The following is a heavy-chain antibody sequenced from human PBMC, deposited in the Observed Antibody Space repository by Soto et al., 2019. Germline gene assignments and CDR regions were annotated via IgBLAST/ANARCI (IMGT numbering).Heavy chain of an antibody. V-gene: IGHV1-18*01. J-gene: IGHJ5*02. CDR3: AGCDDYGDYLGWFDP. D-gene: IGHD4-17*01. CDR1: GYTFTSYG. CDR2: ISAYNGNT. Sequence: QVQLVQSGAEVKKPGASVKVSCKASGYTFTSYGISWVRQAPGQGLEWMGWISAYNGNTNYAQKLQGRVTMTTDTSTSTAYMELRSLRSDETAVYYCAGCDDYGDYLGWFDPWGQGTLVTVSS.